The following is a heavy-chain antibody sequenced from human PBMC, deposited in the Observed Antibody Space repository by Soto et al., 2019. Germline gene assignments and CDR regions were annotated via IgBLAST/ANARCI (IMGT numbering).Heavy chain of an antibody. Sequence: SVKVSCKASGYTFTGYYMHWVRQAPGQGLEWMGWINPNSGGTNYAQKFQGRVTMTRDTSISTAYMELSRLRSDDTAVYYCAREDVVMDIVVVPAATGWFDPWGQGTLVTVSS. D-gene: IGHD2-2*03. CDR1: GYTFTGYY. CDR2: INPNSGGT. V-gene: IGHV1-2*02. J-gene: IGHJ5*02. CDR3: AREDVVMDIVVVPAATGWFDP.